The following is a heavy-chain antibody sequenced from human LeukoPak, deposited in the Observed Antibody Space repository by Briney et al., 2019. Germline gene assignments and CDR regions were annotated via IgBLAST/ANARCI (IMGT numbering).Heavy chain of an antibody. Sequence: SETLSLTCTVSGGSISSSSYYWGWVRQPPGKGLGWIGSIYYSGSTYYNPSLKSLVTISVDTSKNQFSLKLSSVTAADTAVYYCARHGSIAVAGHFDYWGQGTLVTVSS. V-gene: IGHV4-39*01. CDR1: GGSISSSSYY. D-gene: IGHD6-19*01. CDR3: ARHGSIAVAGHFDY. CDR2: IYYSGST. J-gene: IGHJ4*02.